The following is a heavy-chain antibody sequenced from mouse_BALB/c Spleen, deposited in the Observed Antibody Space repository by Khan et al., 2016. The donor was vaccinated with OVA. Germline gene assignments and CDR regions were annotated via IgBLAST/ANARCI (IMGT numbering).Heavy chain of an antibody. J-gene: IGHJ1*01. V-gene: IGHV1S137*01. CDR1: GYTFTDYA. CDR2: ISTYYGDA. Sequence: VQLQESGAELVRPGVSVKISCKGSGYTFTDYAMHWVKQSHAKSLEWIGVISTYYGDANYNQKFEGKATMTVDKSSSTAYMELGRLTSEDSAIYYCARDYGSSYRYFDVWGAGTTVTVSS. CDR3: ARDYGSSYRYFDV. D-gene: IGHD1-1*01.